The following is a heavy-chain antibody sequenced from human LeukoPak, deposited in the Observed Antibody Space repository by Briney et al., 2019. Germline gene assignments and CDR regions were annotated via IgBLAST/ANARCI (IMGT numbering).Heavy chain of an antibody. Sequence: GGSLRLSCTASGLTFSNYWMHWDRQAPGKGLVWVSRIKSDGSSTIYADSVKGRFTISRDNSKNTLYLQMNSLRAEDTAVYYCAREVAVAALTQYYFDYWGQGTLVTVSS. V-gene: IGHV3-74*01. CDR3: AREVAVAALTQYYFDY. J-gene: IGHJ4*02. CDR1: GLTFSNYW. D-gene: IGHD6-19*01. CDR2: IKSDGSST.